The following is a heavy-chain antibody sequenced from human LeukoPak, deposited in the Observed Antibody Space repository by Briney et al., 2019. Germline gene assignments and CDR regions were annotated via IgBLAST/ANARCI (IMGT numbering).Heavy chain of an antibody. CDR3: AREKGIAVAGYDC. J-gene: IGHJ4*02. D-gene: IGHD6-19*01. CDR1: GYIFTGYY. Sequence: ASVKVSCKASGYIFTGYYMHWVRQAPGQGPEWMGWINPNSGDTNYAQKFQGRVTMTRGTSISTAYMELSRLGSDDTTVYYCAREKGIAVAGYDCWGQGTLVTVSS. CDR2: INPNSGDT. V-gene: IGHV1-2*02.